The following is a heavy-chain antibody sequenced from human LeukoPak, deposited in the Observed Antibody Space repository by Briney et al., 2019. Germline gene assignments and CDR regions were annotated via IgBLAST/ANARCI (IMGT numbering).Heavy chain of an antibody. Sequence: ASVKVSCKASGYTFTGYYMHWVRQAPGQGLEWMGRINPNSGGTNYAQKFQGRVTMTRDTSISTAYMELSRLRSDDTAVYYCARDAGLRESWFDPWGQGTQVIVSS. CDR3: ARDAGLRESWFDP. V-gene: IGHV1-2*06. CDR2: INPNSGGT. D-gene: IGHD3-16*01. CDR1: GYTFTGYY. J-gene: IGHJ5*02.